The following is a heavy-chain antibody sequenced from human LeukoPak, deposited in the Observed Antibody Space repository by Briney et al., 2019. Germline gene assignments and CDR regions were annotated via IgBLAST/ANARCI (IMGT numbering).Heavy chain of an antibody. Sequence: PGGSLRLSCAASGFPLSSYSMNWVRQAPGKGREWISYISASGSAIYYVDSVKGRVTVSRDNARNSLFLQMDSPRAEDTAVYYCVRVKGTYFDYWGPGTLVTVSS. CDR2: ISASGSAI. V-gene: IGHV3-48*01. D-gene: IGHD1-1*01. CDR1: GFPLSSYS. CDR3: VRVKGTYFDY. J-gene: IGHJ4*02.